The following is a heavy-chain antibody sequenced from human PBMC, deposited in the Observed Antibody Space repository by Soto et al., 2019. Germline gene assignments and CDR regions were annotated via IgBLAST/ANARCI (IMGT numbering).Heavy chain of an antibody. CDR1: GGSMRRYC. CDR3: AREGASGFGMDV. D-gene: IGHD1-26*01. V-gene: IGHV4-4*07. J-gene: IGHJ6*02. CDR2: IYSSGTT. Sequence: PPETLCVRFSVSGGSMRRYCWSGSRQHAGKALEWIGGIYSSGTTNYNPSLKSRATILIDTSKNQFSLKLSSVTAADTAVYYCAREGASGFGMDVWGQGTTVT.